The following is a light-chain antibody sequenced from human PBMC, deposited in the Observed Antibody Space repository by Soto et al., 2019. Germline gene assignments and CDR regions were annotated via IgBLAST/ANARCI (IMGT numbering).Light chain of an antibody. CDR2: WAS. CDR3: QQHYGSPLT. V-gene: IGKV4-1*01. CDR1: QSVLSSFNNQDY. J-gene: IGKJ4*01. Sequence: DIVMTQSPDSLAVSLGERAAINCKSSQSVLSSFNNQDYLAWYQQRPGQPPKLLIYWASTRESGVPDRFSGRGSGTDFTLAISSLQAEDVAVYYCQQHYGSPLTFGGGTKVVIK.